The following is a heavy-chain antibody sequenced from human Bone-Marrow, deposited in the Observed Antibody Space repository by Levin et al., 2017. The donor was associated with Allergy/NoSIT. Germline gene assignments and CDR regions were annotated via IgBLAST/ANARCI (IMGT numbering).Heavy chain of an antibody. CDR1: GYSISSGYF. Sequence: PSETLSLTCAVSGYSISSGYFWGWIRQPPGKGLEWIGSIYHSGNTYYNPSLKSRVTISVDTSKNQFSLKLSSVTAADTAVYYCARVTVVPAASFDNWGQGTLVTVSS. J-gene: IGHJ4*02. CDR3: ARVTVVPAASFDN. D-gene: IGHD2-2*01. CDR2: IYHSGNT. V-gene: IGHV4-38-2*01.